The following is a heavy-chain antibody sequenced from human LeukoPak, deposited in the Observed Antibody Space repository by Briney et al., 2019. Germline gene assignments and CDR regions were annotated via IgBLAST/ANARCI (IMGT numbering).Heavy chain of an antibody. J-gene: IGHJ4*02. CDR2: ISSSSSTI. Sequence: GGSLRLSCAASGFTFSSYSMNWVRQAPGKGLEWVSYISSSSSTIYYADSVKGRFTISRDNAKNSLYLQMNSLRAEDTAVYYCVREDYYDSSGTKGDYWGQGTLVTVSS. D-gene: IGHD3-22*01. CDR3: VREDYYDSSGTKGDY. V-gene: IGHV3-48*01. CDR1: GFTFSSYS.